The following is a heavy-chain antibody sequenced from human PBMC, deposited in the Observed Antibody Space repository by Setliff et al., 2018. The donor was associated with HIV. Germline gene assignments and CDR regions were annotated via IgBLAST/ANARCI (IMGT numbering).Heavy chain of an antibody. CDR2: ISGSSTYT. Sequence: GGSLRLSCAASGFTFSSYAMTWVRQAPGKGLEWVSAISGSSTYTFYADSVKGRFTISRDNAKNTLYLQMNSLRAEDTAVYYCASPPYSSSWYFDYWGQGTLVTVSS. J-gene: IGHJ4*02. V-gene: IGHV3-21*01. CDR3: ASPPYSSSWYFDY. D-gene: IGHD6-13*01. CDR1: GFTFSSYA.